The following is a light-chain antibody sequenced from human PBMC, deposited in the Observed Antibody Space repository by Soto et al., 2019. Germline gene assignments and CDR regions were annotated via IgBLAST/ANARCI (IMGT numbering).Light chain of an antibody. Sequence: ETVMTQSPATLSVSPGGRATLSCRASQRISDTLAWYQQKPGQAPRLLIHGASTRATGFPARFSGSGSGTDFTLTISSLQSEDIAIYYCQQYNNWPWTFGQGTKV. CDR3: QQYNNWPWT. CDR2: GAS. J-gene: IGKJ1*01. V-gene: IGKV3-15*01. CDR1: QRISDT.